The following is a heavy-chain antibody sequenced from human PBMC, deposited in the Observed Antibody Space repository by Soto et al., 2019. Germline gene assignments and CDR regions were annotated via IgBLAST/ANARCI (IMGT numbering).Heavy chain of an antibody. CDR1: GFTFSYAW. CDR3: TTDLWRIAGGVGSNGYFYP. J-gene: IGHJ1*01. CDR2: IKSKSDGGTT. Sequence: GGSLRLACAASGFTFSYAWMSWVRQAPGKGLDWVGRIKSKSDGGTTEYAAPVRGRFTISRNDSKNTLYMQRNSLKPDDTDVSYCTTDLWRIAGGVGSNGYFYPWGQGT. V-gene: IGHV3-15*01. D-gene: IGHD3-16*01.